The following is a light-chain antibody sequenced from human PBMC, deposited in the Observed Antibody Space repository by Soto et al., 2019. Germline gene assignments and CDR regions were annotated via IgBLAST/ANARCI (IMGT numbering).Light chain of an antibody. Sequence: EIVLTQSPGTLSLSPGERATLSCRASQTLSNSFIAWYQQKPGQAPRLLIYDTSSRATGVPDRYSASGSGTDFTLTISRLEPEDCALYFCQQRSDWPLITFGQGTRLEI. J-gene: IGKJ5*01. CDR2: DTS. CDR3: QQRSDWPLIT. V-gene: IGKV3D-20*02. CDR1: QTLSNSF.